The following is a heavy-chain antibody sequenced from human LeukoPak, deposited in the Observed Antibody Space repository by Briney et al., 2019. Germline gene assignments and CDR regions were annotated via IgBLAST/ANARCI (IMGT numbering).Heavy chain of an antibody. CDR1: GFTFSSYG. CDR2: IWYDGSNK. Sequence: PGGSLRLSCAASGFTFSSYGMHWVRQAPGKGLEWVAVIWYDGSNKYYADSVKGRFTISRDNSKNTLYLQMNSLRAEGTAVYYCARDYRNDDYGDYWLDTYSMDVWGQGTTVTVSS. D-gene: IGHD4-17*01. CDR3: ARDYRNDDYGDYWLDTYSMDV. V-gene: IGHV3-33*01. J-gene: IGHJ6*02.